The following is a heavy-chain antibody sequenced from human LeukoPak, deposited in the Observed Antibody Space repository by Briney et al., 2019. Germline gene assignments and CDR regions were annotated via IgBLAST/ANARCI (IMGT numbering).Heavy chain of an antibody. J-gene: IGHJ3*02. CDR3: ARGSYDAFDI. CDR1: GGTFSSYA. Sequence: GSSVKVSCKASGGTFSSYAISWVRQAPGQGLEWMGGIIPIFGTANYAQKFQGRVAITADESTSTAYKELSSLRSEDTAVYYCARGSYDAFDIWGQGTMVTVSS. V-gene: IGHV1-69*01. CDR2: IIPIFGTA.